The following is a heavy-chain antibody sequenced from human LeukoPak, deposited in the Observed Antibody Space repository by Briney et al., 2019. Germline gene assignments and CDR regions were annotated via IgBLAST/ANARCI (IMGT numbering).Heavy chain of an antibody. J-gene: IGHJ2*01. CDR2: IYYSGST. CDR3: ARYGGNSAFYWYFDL. V-gene: IGHV4-59*01. Sequence: SETLSLTCTVSGGSISSYYWSWIRQSPGKGLEWIGYIYYSGSTNYTPSLKSRVTISVDTSKNQFSLKLSSVTAADTAVYYCARYGGNSAFYWYFDLWGRGTLVTVSS. CDR1: GGSISSYY. D-gene: IGHD4-23*01.